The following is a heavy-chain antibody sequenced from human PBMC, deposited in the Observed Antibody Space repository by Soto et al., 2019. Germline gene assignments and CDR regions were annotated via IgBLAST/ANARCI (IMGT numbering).Heavy chain of an antibody. CDR3: ATFYGDYYFDY. D-gene: IGHD4-17*01. J-gene: IGHJ4*02. Sequence: GGSLRLSCAASGFTFSSYWMSWVRQAPGKGLEWVANIKQDGSEKYYVDSVKGRFTISRDNAKNSLYLQMNSLRAEDTAVYYCATFYGDYYFDYWGQGTLVTVSS. CDR1: GFTFSSYW. CDR2: IKQDGSEK. V-gene: IGHV3-7*01.